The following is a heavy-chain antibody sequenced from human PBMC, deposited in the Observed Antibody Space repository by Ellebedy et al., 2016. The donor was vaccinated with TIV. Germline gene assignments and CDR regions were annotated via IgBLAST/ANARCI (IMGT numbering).Heavy chain of an antibody. CDR3: AKLDSSGYYYGRFDY. Sequence: GESLKISCAASGFTFRNFAMTWVRQAPGKGLEWVSSISSSGVSTDYADSVRGRVTISRDNSKNTLYLQMNSLRADDSVVYYCAKLDSSGYYYGRFDYWGQGTLVTVSS. D-gene: IGHD3-22*01. CDR1: GFTFRNFA. J-gene: IGHJ4*02. CDR2: ISSSGVST. V-gene: IGHV3-23*01.